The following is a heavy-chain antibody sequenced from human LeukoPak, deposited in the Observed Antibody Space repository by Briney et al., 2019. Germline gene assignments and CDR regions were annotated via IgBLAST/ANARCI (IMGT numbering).Heavy chain of an antibody. CDR1: GFTFSSYA. CDR2: ISGSDGRT. D-gene: IGHD3-9*01. CDR3: AKMIDYDILTGYYPDYYFDC. J-gene: IGHJ4*02. Sequence: GGSLRLSCAASGFTFSSYAMSWVRQAPGKGLEWVAAISGSDGRTYYADSVKGRFTISRDNAKNTLYLQMNSLRAEDTAVFYWAKMIDYDILTGYYPDYYFDCGGQGSLVTVPS. V-gene: IGHV3-23*01.